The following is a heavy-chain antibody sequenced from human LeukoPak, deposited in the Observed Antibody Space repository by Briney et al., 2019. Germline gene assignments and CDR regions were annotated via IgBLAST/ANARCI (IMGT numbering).Heavy chain of an antibody. CDR1: GFTFSSYA. V-gene: IGHV3-30-3*01. CDR2: ISYDGSNK. Sequence: GGSLRLSCAASGFTFSSYAMHWVRQAPDKGLEWVAVISYDGSNKYYADSVKGRFTISRDNSKNTLYLQMNSLRAEDTAVYYCARGSGDYSSSFGDYWGQGTLVTASS. CDR3: ARGSGDYSSSFGDY. J-gene: IGHJ4*02. D-gene: IGHD6-13*01.